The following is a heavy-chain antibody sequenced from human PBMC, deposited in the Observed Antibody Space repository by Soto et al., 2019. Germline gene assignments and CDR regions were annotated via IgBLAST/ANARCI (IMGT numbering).Heavy chain of an antibody. D-gene: IGHD3-10*01. CDR3: AREGVRGQRGVTYCDY. V-gene: IGHV1-18*01. Sequence: QVPLVQSGAEVKKPGASVKVSCEASGYTFSTYGITWVRQAPGQGLEWMGWISDNSGTTNYAQQLQGRLTMTTDTSTSTDYMELSSLRSDDTAVYYCAREGVRGQRGVTYCDYWGQGTLVTVSS. CDR1: GYTFSTYG. CDR2: ISDNSGTT. J-gene: IGHJ4*02.